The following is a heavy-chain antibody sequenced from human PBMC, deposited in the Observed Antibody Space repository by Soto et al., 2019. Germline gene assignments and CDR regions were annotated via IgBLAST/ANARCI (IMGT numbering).Heavy chain of an antibody. CDR3: ARRWNYYAFDI. CDR1: GGTFSSYA. CDR2: IIPIFGTA. V-gene: IGHV1-69*13. Sequence: ASVKVSCKASGGTFSSYAISWVRQAPGQGLEWMGGIIPIFGTANYAQKFQGRVTITADESTSTAYMELSSLRSKDTAVYYCARRWNYYAFDIWGQGTMVTVSS. J-gene: IGHJ3*02. D-gene: IGHD1-7*01.